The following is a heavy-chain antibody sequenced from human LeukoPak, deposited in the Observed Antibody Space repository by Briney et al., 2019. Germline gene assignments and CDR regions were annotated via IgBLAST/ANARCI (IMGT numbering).Heavy chain of an antibody. CDR3: AAQWLERLNWFDP. CDR1: GGSISSSSYY. Sequence: PSETLSLTCTVSGGSISSSSYYWGWIRQPPGKGLEWIGSIYYSGSTHYNPSLKSRVTISVDTSKNQFSLKLSSVTAADTAVYYCAAQWLERLNWFDPWGQGTLVTVSS. D-gene: IGHD6-19*01. V-gene: IGHV4-39*01. J-gene: IGHJ5*02. CDR2: IYYSGST.